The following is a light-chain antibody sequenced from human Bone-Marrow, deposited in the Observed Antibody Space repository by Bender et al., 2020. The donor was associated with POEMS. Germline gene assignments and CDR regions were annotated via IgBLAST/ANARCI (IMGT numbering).Light chain of an antibody. CDR3: SSYTSSSALVV. CDR2: DVS. V-gene: IGLV2-14*01. CDR1: SSDVGDYNY. Sequence: QSALTQPRSVSGSPGQSVIISCTGTSSDVGDYNYVSWYQQHPGKAPKLMIYDVSSRPSGVSDRFSGSKSGNAASLTISGLQDEDEADYSCSSYTSSSALVVLGGGTKLTVL. J-gene: IGLJ2*01.